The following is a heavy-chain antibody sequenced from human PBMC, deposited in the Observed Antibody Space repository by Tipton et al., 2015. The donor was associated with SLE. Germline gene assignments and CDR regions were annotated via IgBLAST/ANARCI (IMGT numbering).Heavy chain of an antibody. CDR3: AKADGTYADYYFDS. D-gene: IGHD3-16*01. V-gene: IGHV3-23*01. CDR1: GFSFSSFA. J-gene: IGHJ4*02. Sequence: SLRLSCTASGFSFSSFAMAWVRQAPGKGLEAVSAISASGGSTYYADSVRGRFTISRDSSKNTLFLQMSSLRTEDTALYYCAKADGTYADYYFDSWGQGTLVTVSS. CDR2: ISASGGST.